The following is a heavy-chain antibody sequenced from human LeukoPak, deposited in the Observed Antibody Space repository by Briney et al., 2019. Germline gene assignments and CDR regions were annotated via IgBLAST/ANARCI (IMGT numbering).Heavy chain of an antibody. V-gene: IGHV4-61*02. D-gene: IGHD3-22*01. CDR2: IYTSGST. J-gene: IGHJ2*01. CDR1: GGSISSGSYY. CDR3: AREGLYYYDTHGHWYFDL. Sequence: PSETLSLTCTVSGGSISSGSYYWSWIRQPAGKGLEWIGRIYTSGSTNYNPSLKSRVTISVDKSKNQFSLKLSSVTAADTAVYYCAREGLYYYDTHGHWYFDLWGRGTLVTVSS.